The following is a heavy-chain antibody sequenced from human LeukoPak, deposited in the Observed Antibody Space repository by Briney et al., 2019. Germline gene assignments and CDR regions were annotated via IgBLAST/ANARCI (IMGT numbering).Heavy chain of an antibody. CDR2: INPNSGDT. CDR3: ARDQFYYDSSGYYKYYFDY. Sequence: ASVKVSCRASGYTFTAYYMHWVRQAPGQGLEWMGRINPNSGDTNYAQKFQGRVTMTRDTSISTAYMELSRLRSDDTAVYYCARDQFYYDSSGYYKYYFDYWGQGTLVTVSS. CDR1: GYTFTAYY. J-gene: IGHJ4*02. V-gene: IGHV1-2*06. D-gene: IGHD3-22*01.